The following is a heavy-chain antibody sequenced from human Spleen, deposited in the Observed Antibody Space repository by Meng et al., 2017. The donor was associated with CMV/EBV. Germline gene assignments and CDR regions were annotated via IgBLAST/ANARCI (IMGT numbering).Heavy chain of an antibody. CDR2: IYYSGST. V-gene: IGHV4-61*01. Sequence: SGGSVSSGSYYWSWIRQPPGKGLEWIGYIYYSGSTNYNPSLKSRVTISVDTSKNQFSLKLSSVTAADTAVYYCARARYDFWSGYSVDYWGQGTLVTVSS. CDR1: GGSVSSGSYY. CDR3: ARARYDFWSGYSVDY. J-gene: IGHJ4*02. D-gene: IGHD3-3*01.